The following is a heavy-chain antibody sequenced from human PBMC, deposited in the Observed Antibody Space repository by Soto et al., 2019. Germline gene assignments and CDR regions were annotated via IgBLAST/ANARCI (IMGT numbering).Heavy chain of an antibody. Sequence: GGSLRLSCAASGFTFSSYAMSWVRQAPGKGLEWVSAISGSGGSTYYADSVKGRFNISKDNAKNTLQLQMNSLRAEDTAVYYCAKGNSSIAARTFFDYWGQGTLVTVSS. J-gene: IGHJ4*02. CDR3: AKGNSSIAARTFFDY. V-gene: IGHV3-23*01. CDR1: GFTFSSYA. CDR2: ISGSGGST. D-gene: IGHD6-6*01.